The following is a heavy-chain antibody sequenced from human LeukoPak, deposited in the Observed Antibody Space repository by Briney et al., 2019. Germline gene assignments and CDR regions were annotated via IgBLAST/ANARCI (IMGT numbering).Heavy chain of an antibody. J-gene: IGHJ6*03. Sequence: SVKVSCTASGGTFSSYAISWVRQAPGQGLEWMGGIIPIFGTANYAQKFQGRVTITTDESTSTAYMELSSLRSEDTAVYYCASSLGATGPYYYYYMDVWGKGTTVTVSS. CDR1: GGTFSSYA. CDR3: ASSLGATGPYYYYYMDV. CDR2: IIPIFGTA. V-gene: IGHV1-69*05. D-gene: IGHD1-26*01.